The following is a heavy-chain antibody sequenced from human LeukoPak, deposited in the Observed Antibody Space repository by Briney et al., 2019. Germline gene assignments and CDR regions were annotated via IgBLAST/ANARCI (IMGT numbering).Heavy chain of an antibody. V-gene: IGHV3-20*04. CDR3: AKGLFRFGELFPY. J-gene: IGHJ4*02. CDR2: INWNGGST. D-gene: IGHD3-10*01. CDR1: GFTFDDYG. Sequence: GGSLRLSCAASGFTFDDYGMSWVRQAPGKGLEWVSGINWNGGSTGYADSVKGRFTISRDNSKNTLYLQMNSLRAEDTAVYYCAKGLFRFGELFPYWGQGTLVTVSS.